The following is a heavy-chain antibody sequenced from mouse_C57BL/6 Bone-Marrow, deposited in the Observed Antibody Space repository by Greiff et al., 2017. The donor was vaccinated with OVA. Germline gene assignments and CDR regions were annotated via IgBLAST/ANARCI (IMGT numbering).Heavy chain of an antibody. CDR1: GFTFSSYG. CDR2: ISSGGSYT. D-gene: IGHD2-2*01. CDR3: ARHWEVTTPYAMDY. V-gene: IGHV5-6*01. Sequence: EVQLVESGGDLVKPGGSLKLSCAASGFTFSSYGMSWVRQTPDKRLEWVATISSGGSYTYYPDSVKGRFTISRDNAKNTLYLQMSSLKSEDTAMYYCARHWEVTTPYAMDYWGQGTSVTVSS. J-gene: IGHJ4*01.